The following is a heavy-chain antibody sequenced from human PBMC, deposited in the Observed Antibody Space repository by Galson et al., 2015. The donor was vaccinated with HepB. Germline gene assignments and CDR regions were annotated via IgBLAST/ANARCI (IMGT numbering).Heavy chain of an antibody. V-gene: IGHV6-1*01. D-gene: IGHD6-13*01. CDR1: GDSVSSKSAI. CDR3: ARLDPGGDSWLLNYFGY. CDR2: TYYRSKWYF. Sequence: CAISGDSVSSKSAIWNWIRQSPSRGLEWLGRTYYRSKWYFHYADSVRGRITINPDTSKNQFSLQLNSVTPEDTAMYYSARLDPGGDSWLLNYFGYWGQGTLVTVSP. J-gene: IGHJ4*02.